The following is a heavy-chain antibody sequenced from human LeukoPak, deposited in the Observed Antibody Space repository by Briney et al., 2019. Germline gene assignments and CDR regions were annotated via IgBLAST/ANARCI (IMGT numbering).Heavy chain of an antibody. Sequence: SETLTLTCTVSGGSISSGGYYWSWIRQHPGKGLEWIGYIYYSGSTYYNPSLKSRVTISVDTSKNQFSLKLSSVTAADTAVYYCACYIVVVPAAINWFDPWGQGTLLTVSS. CDR1: GGSISSGGYY. V-gene: IGHV4-31*03. CDR3: ACYIVVVPAAINWFDP. J-gene: IGHJ5*02. CDR2: IYYSGST. D-gene: IGHD2-2*02.